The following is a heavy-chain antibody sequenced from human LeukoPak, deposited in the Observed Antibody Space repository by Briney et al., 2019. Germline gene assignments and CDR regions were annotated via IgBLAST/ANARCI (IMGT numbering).Heavy chain of an antibody. CDR2: IKRDGSEK. V-gene: IGHV3-7*04. D-gene: IGHD5-24*01. Sequence: GGSLRLSCAASGISFSSYWMSWVRQAPGKGLEWVANIKRDGSEKYYVDSVKGRFTISRDNAKNSLYLQMNSLRAEDTAVYYCARGNFFEIWGQGTLVTVSS. CDR3: ARGNFFEI. CDR1: GISFSSYW. J-gene: IGHJ3*02.